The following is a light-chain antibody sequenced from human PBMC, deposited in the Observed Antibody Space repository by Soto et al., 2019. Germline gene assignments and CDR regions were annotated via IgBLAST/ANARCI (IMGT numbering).Light chain of an antibody. V-gene: IGLV7-46*01. CDR3: LLANSGARV. CDR1: TGAVTSSHF. J-gene: IGLJ2*01. CDR2: NTN. Sequence: QAVVTQEPSLTVSPGGTVTLTCGSSTGAVTSSHFTYWIQQKPGQAPRTLINNTNNKNAWTPARFSGSLLGGKAALTLSCAQTEDEADYYCLLANSGARVFGGGTKLTVL.